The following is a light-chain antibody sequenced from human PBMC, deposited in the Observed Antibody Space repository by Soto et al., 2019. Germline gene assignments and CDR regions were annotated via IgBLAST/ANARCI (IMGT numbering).Light chain of an antibody. V-gene: IGKV3-11*01. CDR1: QSVGTY. Sequence: EIVLTQSPATLSLSPGERATLSCRASQSVGTYLAWYQQKRGQSPRLLIYGASKRAPGIPARFSGSGSGTDFTLTINSLDPDDFAVYHCLQRSIGFTFGPGTKVEVK. CDR2: GAS. CDR3: LQRSIGFT. J-gene: IGKJ3*01.